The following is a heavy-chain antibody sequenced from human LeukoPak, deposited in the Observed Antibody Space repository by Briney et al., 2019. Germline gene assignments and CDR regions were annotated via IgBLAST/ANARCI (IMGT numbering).Heavy chain of an antibody. CDR3: ARLRTAMGTSNY. D-gene: IGHD5-18*01. CDR2: IYYSGST. CDR1: GGSISSSNYY. J-gene: IGHJ4*02. V-gene: IGHV4-39*01. Sequence: KPSETLSLTCTVSGGSISSSNYYWGWIRQPPGKGLEWIGTIYYSGSTYYNPSLRSRATISVDTSKNQFSLKLSSVTAADTAVYYCARLRTAMGTSNYWGQGTLVTVSS.